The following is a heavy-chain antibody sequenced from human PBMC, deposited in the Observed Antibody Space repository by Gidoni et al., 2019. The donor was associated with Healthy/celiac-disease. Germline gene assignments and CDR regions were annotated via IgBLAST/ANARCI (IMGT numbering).Heavy chain of an antibody. Sequence: EVQLLESGGGLVQPGGSLRLSCSASGFAFSSYAMSWVRQAPGKGLEWVSAISGSGGSTYYADSVKGRFTISRDNSKNTLYLQMNSLRAEDTAVYYCAKDPHGGLLEWLPQNFDYWGQGTLVTVSS. CDR1: GFAFSSYA. D-gene: IGHD3-3*01. J-gene: IGHJ4*02. V-gene: IGHV3-23*01. CDR3: AKDPHGGLLEWLPQNFDY. CDR2: ISGSGGST.